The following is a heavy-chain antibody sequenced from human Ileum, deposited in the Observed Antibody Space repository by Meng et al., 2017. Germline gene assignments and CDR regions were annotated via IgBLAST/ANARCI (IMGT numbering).Heavy chain of an antibody. CDR1: GVSVKSGFYY. V-gene: IGHV4-61*01. CDR2: INPSGST. J-gene: IGHJ5*02. Sequence: QLQLQQSGPGLVRPSETLSLTCTVSGVSVKSGFYYWNWVRQPPGRGLEWIGEINPSGSTNYNPSLKSRVTISVDTSKNQFSLKLSSVTAADTAVYYCARGGSRWLQSWGQGTLVTSPQ. D-gene: IGHD5-24*01. CDR3: ARGGSRWLQS.